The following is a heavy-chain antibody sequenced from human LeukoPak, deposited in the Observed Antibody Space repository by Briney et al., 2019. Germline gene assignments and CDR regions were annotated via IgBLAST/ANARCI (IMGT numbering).Heavy chain of an antibody. CDR3: ARLPYSSNWYYFDY. Sequence: PSETLSLTCGVSGFSISSGYYWAWVRQPPGKGLEWIVSMYHSGSTFYSPSLKSRVTISVDTSKNQFSLKLSSVTAADTAVYYCARLPYSSNWYYFDYWGRGALVTVSS. V-gene: IGHV4-38-2*01. D-gene: IGHD6-13*01. CDR1: GFSISSGYY. J-gene: IGHJ4*02. CDR2: MYHSGST.